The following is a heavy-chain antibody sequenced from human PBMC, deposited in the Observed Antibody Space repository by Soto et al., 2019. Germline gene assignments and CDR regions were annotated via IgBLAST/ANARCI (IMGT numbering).Heavy chain of an antibody. D-gene: IGHD1-26*01. J-gene: IGHJ4*02. V-gene: IGHV3-30-3*01. CDR1: GFTFSSYV. CDR3: ARDDEGGSDCDLGY. Sequence: QVQLVESGGGVVQPGRSLTLSCAASGFTFSSYVIHWVRQTPDKGLEWVAFISRDGSKAYYADSVKGRFTISRDNSKNTLYLEMNSLRAEDSDVYYCARDDEGGSDCDLGYWGQGTLVTVSS. CDR2: ISRDGSKA.